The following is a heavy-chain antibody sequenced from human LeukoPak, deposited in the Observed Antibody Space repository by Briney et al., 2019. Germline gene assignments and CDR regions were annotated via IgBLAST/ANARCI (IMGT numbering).Heavy chain of an antibody. D-gene: IGHD6-13*01. J-gene: IGHJ4*02. V-gene: IGHV4-34*01. CDR3: ASGAGIAAAGTFDY. CDR1: GGSFSGYY. CDR2: INHSGST. Sequence: SETLSLTCAVYGGSFSGYYWSWIRQPPGKGLEWIGEINHSGSTNYNPSLKSRVTISVDTSKNQFSLKLSSVTAADTAVYYCASGAGIAAAGTFDYWGQGTLVTVSS.